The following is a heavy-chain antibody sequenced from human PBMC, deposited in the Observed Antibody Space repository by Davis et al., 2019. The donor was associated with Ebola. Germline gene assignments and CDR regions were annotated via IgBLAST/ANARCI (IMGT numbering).Heavy chain of an antibody. CDR3: ATTQWLREFDN. Sequence: SCKASGYTFTSYGISWVRQAPGKGLEWVSVIYDQSTAYADAVRGRFIISRDKSNNTLYLEMNSLRVDDTAVYYCATTQWLREFDNWGQGTLVTVSS. D-gene: IGHD6-19*01. CDR1: GYTFTSYG. J-gene: IGHJ4*02. V-gene: IGHV3-53*05. CDR2: IYDQST.